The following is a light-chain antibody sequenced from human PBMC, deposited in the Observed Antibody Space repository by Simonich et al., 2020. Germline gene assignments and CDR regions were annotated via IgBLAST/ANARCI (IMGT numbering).Light chain of an antibody. Sequence: DIVMTQSPDSLAVSLGERAPINCKSSQSVLYSPNHKNYLAWYQQKPGQPPKLLIYWASTRESGVPDRFSGSGSGTDFTLTISSLQAEDVAVYYCQQYYSTPYTFGQGTKLEIK. CDR3: QQYYSTPYT. V-gene: IGKV4-1*01. CDR1: QSVLYSPNHKNY. CDR2: WAS. J-gene: IGKJ2*01.